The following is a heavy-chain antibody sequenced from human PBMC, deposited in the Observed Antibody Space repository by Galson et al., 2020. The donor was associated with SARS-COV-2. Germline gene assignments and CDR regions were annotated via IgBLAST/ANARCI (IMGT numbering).Heavy chain of an antibody. CDR1: AFTFSSYD. V-gene: IGHV3-13*01. CDR2: IGTAGDT. J-gene: IGHJ6*02. Sequence: GGSLRLSCAASAFTFSSYDMHWVRQATGKGLEWVSAIGTAGDTYYPGSVKGRFTISRENAKNSLYLQMNSLRAGDTAVYYCARGTQWLVGFYYYGMDVWGQGTTVTVSS. CDR3: ARGTQWLVGFYYYGMDV. D-gene: IGHD6-19*01.